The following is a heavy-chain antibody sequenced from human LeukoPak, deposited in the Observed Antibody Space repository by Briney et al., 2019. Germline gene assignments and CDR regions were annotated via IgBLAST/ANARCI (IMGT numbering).Heavy chain of an antibody. J-gene: IGHJ3*02. CDR1: GFTFSSYV. Sequence: GGSLRLSCAASGFTFSSYVMSWVRQAPGKGLEWVSAISGSGGSTYYADSVKGRFTISRDNSKNTLYLQMNSLRAEDTAVYYCAKPLRGYDAFDIWGQGTMVTVSS. CDR3: AKPLRGYDAFDI. V-gene: IGHV3-23*01. CDR2: ISGSGGST. D-gene: IGHD5-12*01.